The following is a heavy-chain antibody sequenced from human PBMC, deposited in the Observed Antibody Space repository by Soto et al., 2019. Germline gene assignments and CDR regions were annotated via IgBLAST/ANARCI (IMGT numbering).Heavy chain of an antibody. CDR1: GGSISSYY. V-gene: IGHV4-4*07. D-gene: IGHD6-6*01. CDR3: ARSIAARPGLYYYYYGMDV. Sequence: SETLSLTCTVSGGSISSYYWSWIRQPAGKGLEWIGRIYTSGSTNYNPSLKSRVTMSVDTSKNQFSLKLSSVTAADTAVYYCARSIAARPGLYYYYYGMDVWGQGTTVTVPS. CDR2: IYTSGST. J-gene: IGHJ6*02.